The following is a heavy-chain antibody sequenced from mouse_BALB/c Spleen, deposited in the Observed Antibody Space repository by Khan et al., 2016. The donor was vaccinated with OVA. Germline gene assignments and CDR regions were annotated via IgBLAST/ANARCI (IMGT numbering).Heavy chain of an antibody. J-gene: IGHJ3*01. Sequence: QVQLQQSGAELVRPGVSVKLSCTGSGYIFTDFSMHWVKRSHAKSLEWIGVISTYYGDSIYNQNFKDKATLTVEKSSSTAFMELARLTSEDSAIYYCARGVGNYRFAYWGQGTLVTVSA. CDR1: GYIFTDFS. D-gene: IGHD2-1*01. V-gene: IGHV1S137*01. CDR2: ISTYYGDS. CDR3: ARGVGNYRFAY.